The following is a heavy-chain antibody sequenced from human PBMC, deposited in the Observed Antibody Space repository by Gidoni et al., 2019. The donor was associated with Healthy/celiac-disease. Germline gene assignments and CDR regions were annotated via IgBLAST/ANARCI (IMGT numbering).Heavy chain of an antibody. D-gene: IGHD6-13*01. V-gene: IGHV4-34*01. J-gene: IGHJ6*03. CDR2: INHSGST. CDR3: ARGTTHPYSGYSSSRYAYYYYYYMDV. CDR1: GGSFSGYY. Sequence: QVQLQQWGAGLLKPSETLSLTCAVYGGSFSGYYWSWIRQPPGKGLEWIGEINHSGSTNYNPSLKSRVTRSVDTSKNQFSLKLSSVTAADTAVYYCARGTTHPYSGYSSSRYAYYYYYYMDVWGKGTTVTVSS.